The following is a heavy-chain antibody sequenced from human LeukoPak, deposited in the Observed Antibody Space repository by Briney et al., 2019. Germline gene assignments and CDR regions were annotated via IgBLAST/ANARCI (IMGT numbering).Heavy chain of an antibody. V-gene: IGHV3-23*01. J-gene: IGHJ3*02. CDR1: GFTFSIYS. CDR3: ASKPTIRAFDI. D-gene: IGHD2-2*01. CDR2: IDSGGRT. Sequence: GGSLRLSCVASGFTFSIYSMSWVRQAPGHGLEWVSNIDSGGRTYFGDSVKGRFTISRDDSKNTLYLQMSSLRGEDTAVYYCASKPTIRAFDICGQGTMVTVSS.